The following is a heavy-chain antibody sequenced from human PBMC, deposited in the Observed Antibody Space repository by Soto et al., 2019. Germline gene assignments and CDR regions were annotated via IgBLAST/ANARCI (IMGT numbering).Heavy chain of an antibody. V-gene: IGHV3-21*01. CDR2: ISSSSSYI. CDR1: GFTFSSYS. J-gene: IGHJ6*02. CDR3: ARDFFRSGSGSYYRYYYYGMDV. D-gene: IGHD3-10*01. Sequence: PGGSLRLSCAASGFTFSSYSMNWVRQAPGKGLEWVSSISSSSSYIYYADSVKGRFTISRDNAKNSLYLQMNSLRAEDTAVYYCARDFFRSGSGSYYRYYYYGMDVWGQGTTVTVSS.